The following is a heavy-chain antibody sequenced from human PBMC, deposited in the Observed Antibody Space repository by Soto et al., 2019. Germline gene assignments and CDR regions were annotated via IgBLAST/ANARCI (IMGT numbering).Heavy chain of an antibody. J-gene: IGHJ2*01. Sequence: EVHLLESGGGLVKPGGSLRLSCAASGFTFSKYAMSWVRLAPGKGLEWVSSISANGGITDYADSVKGRFTISRDNFQNLWSLQMDSLRGDDTALYFCAKDKYTDSVRKVWSFDYWGRGTLVTVSS. CDR3: AKDKYTDSVRKVWSFDY. CDR1: GFTFSKYA. V-gene: IGHV3-23*01. CDR2: ISANGGIT. D-gene: IGHD2-15*01.